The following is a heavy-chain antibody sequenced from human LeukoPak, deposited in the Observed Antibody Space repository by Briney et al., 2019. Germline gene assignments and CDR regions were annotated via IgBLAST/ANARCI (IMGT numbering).Heavy chain of an antibody. J-gene: IGHJ4*02. Sequence: SVKVSRKASGGTFSSYAISWVRQAPGQGLEWMGRIIPIFGTANYAQKFQGRVSITADESTSTAYMELSSLRSEDTAVYYCARDPIIAAAVNYFDYWGQGTLVTVSS. D-gene: IGHD6-13*01. CDR2: IIPIFGTA. V-gene: IGHV1-69*15. CDR1: GGTFSSYA. CDR3: ARDPIIAAAVNYFDY.